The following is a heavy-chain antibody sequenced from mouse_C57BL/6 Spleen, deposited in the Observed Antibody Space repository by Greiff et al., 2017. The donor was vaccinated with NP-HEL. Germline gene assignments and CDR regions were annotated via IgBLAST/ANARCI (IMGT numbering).Heavy chain of an antibody. Sequence: EVQRVESGGDLVKPGGSLKLSCAASGFTFSSYGMSWVRQTPDKRLEWVATISSGGSYTYYPDSVKGRFTISRDNAKNTLYLQMSSLKSEDTAMYYCARLYYDYGASWFAYWGQGTLVTVSA. CDR1: GFTFSSYG. CDR3: ARLYYDYGASWFAY. V-gene: IGHV5-6*01. J-gene: IGHJ3*01. D-gene: IGHD2-4*01. CDR2: ISSGGSYT.